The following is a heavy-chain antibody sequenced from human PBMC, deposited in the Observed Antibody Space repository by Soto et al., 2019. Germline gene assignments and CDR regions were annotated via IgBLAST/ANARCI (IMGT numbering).Heavy chain of an antibody. CDR1: GYTFTSYG. V-gene: IGHV1-18*04. J-gene: IGHJ6*02. CDR3: ARDAGRTYYYYYGMDV. Sequence: ASVKVSCKASGYTFTSYGISWVRQAPGQGLEWMGWISAYNGNTNYAQKLQGRVTMTTDTSTSTAYMELRSLRSDDTAVYYCARDAGRTYYYYYGMDVRGQGTTVTVSS. CDR2: ISAYNGNT. D-gene: IGHD3-10*01.